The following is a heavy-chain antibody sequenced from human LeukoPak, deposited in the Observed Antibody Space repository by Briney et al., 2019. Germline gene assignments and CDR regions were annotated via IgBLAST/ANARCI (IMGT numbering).Heavy chain of an antibody. D-gene: IGHD3-10*01. CDR1: GGSIISYY. CDR3: ARSPAGTTSHRGIFDY. CDR2: IYTSGST. V-gene: IGHV4-4*07. Sequence: SETLSLTCTVSGGSIISYYWSWIRQPAGKGLEWIGRIYTSGSTNYNPPLKSRVTISVDRSKNQFSLKLRSVTAADSTDYYCARSPAGTTSHRGIFDYWGQGILVTVSS. J-gene: IGHJ4*02.